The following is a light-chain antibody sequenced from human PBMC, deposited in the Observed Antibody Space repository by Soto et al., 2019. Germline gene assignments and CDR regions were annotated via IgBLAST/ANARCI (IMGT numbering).Light chain of an antibody. CDR2: AVS. V-gene: IGLV2-8*01. CDR3: SSYAGSNNYV. J-gene: IGLJ1*01. Sequence: QSVLTQPPSASGSPGQSVTISCTGTSSDVGGYKYVSWYQQYPGKAPKLMIYAVSKRPSGVPDRFSGSKSGNTASLTVSGLQAEDEADYYCSSYAGSNNYVFGTGTK. CDR1: SSDVGGYKY.